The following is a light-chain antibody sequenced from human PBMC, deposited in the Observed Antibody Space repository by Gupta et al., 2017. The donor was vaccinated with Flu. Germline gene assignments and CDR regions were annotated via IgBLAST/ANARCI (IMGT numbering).Light chain of an antibody. CDR2: EVT. CDR1: SRDVGDYKY. Sequence: QSALTQPASVSGSLGQSITISCTGTSRDVGDYKYVSWYQQFPGKAPKLIIYEVTNRPSGVSNRFSGSKSGNIVSLTISGLQAEDESDYYCCTYTSNDGVFGGGTKVTVL. CDR3: CTYTSNDGV. V-gene: IGLV2-14*01. J-gene: IGLJ2*01.